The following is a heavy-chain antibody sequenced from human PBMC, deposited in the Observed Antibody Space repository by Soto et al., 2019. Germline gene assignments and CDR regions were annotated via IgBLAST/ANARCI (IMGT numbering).Heavy chain of an antibody. J-gene: IGHJ4*02. CDR3: AKAPYTSSFYYFFF. CDR1: GFTFSSYA. V-gene: IGHV3-23*01. CDR2: ISDSGGNT. Sequence: GGPLRLSCAASGFTFSSYAMSWVLQAPRKGLEWVSAISDSGGNTYYADSVKGRFTISRDNSKNTLYLQMNSLGAEDTAVYYCAKAPYTSSFYYFFFLSQRTLITTPS. D-gene: IGHD6-13*01.